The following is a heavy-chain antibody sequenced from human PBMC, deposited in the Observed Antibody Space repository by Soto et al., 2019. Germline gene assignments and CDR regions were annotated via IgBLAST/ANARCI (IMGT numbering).Heavy chain of an antibody. J-gene: IGHJ3*02. D-gene: IGHD4-17*01. CDR1: GGPISSYY. CDR3: ARQDSDDYGDYGRVPGAFDI. CDR2: IYYSGST. Sequence: SETLSLTCTVSGGPISSYYWSWIRQPPGKGLEWIGYIYYSGSTNYNPSLKSRVTISVDTSKNQFSLKLSSVTAADTAVYYCARQDSDDYGDYGRVPGAFDIWGQGTMVTVSS. V-gene: IGHV4-59*08.